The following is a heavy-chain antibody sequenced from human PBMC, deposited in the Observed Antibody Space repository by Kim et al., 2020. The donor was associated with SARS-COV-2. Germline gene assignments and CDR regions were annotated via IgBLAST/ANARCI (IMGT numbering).Heavy chain of an antibody. CDR2: IYYSGST. J-gene: IGHJ6*02. D-gene: IGHD3-9*01. Sequence: SETLSLTCTVSGGSISSSSYYWGWIRQPPGKGLEWIGSIYYSGSTYYNPSLKSRVTISVDTSKNQFSLKLSSVTAADTAVYYCASHGALRYFDWLSYYYGMDVWGQGTTVTVSS. V-gene: IGHV4-39*01. CDR3: ASHGALRYFDWLSYYYGMDV. CDR1: GGSISSSSYY.